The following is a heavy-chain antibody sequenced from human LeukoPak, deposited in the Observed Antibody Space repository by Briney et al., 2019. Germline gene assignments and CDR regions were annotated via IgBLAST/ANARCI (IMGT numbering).Heavy chain of an antibody. J-gene: IGHJ6*03. V-gene: IGHV4-34*01. CDR2: INHSGST. CDR3: ARGVMSGSYYYYYYYMDG. Sequence: PSETLSLTCAVYCGSFSGYYWSWIRQPPGKWLEWIGEINHSGSTNYNPSLKSRVTISVDTSKNQFSLKLSSVTAADTAVYYCARGVMSGSYYYYYYYMDGWGKGTTVSVSS. D-gene: IGHD1-26*01. CDR1: CGSFSGYY.